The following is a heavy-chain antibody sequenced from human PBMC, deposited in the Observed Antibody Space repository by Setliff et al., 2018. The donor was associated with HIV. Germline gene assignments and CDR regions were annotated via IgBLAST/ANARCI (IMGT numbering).Heavy chain of an antibody. D-gene: IGHD2-2*01. CDR2: IRYDGSNK. CDR3: AKDKTKVPALIQGEGTDY. V-gene: IGHV3-30*02. Sequence: RLSCAASGFTFSSYGMHWVRQAPGKGLEWVAFIRYDGSNKYYADSVKGRFTISRDNSKNTLYLQMNSLRAEDTAVYYCAKDKTKVPALIQGEGTDYWGQGTLVTVSS. CDR1: GFTFSSYG. J-gene: IGHJ4*02.